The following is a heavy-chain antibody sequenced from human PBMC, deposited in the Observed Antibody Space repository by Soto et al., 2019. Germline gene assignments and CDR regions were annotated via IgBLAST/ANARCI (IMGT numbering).Heavy chain of an antibody. CDR2: INPNSGGT. J-gene: IGHJ3*02. Sequence: ASVKVSCKASGYTFTGYYMHWVRQAPGQGLEWIGWINPNSGGTNYAQKFQGRVTMTRDTSISTAYMELSRLRSDDTAVYYCARVGMSGYVGHNAFDIWGQGTMVTVSS. V-gene: IGHV1-2*02. CDR3: ARVGMSGYVGHNAFDI. CDR1: GYTFTGYY. D-gene: IGHD5-12*01.